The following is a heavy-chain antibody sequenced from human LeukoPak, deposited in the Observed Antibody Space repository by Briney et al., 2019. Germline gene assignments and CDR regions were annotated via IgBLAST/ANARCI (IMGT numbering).Heavy chain of an antibody. CDR2: ISNSGGT. Sequence: SGGSLRLSCAASGFTFSTYGMAWVRQAAGKGLEWVSAISNSGGTFYTDSVKGRFTISRDNSKNTLYLQMNSLRAEDTAVYYCAKRGAEVGATVAPGDYWGQGTLVTVSS. CDR3: AKRGAEVGATVAPGDY. J-gene: IGHJ4*02. D-gene: IGHD1-26*01. V-gene: IGHV3-23*01. CDR1: GFTFSTYG.